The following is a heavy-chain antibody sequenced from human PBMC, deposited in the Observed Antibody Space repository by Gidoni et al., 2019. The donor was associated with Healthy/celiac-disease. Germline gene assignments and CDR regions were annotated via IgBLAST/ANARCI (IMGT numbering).Heavy chain of an antibody. Sequence: EVQLLESGGGLVHPGGSLRLSCAPSGCTFSNAWMSWVRQAPGKGLEWVGRIKSKTDGGTTDYDAPVKGRFTISRDDSKNTLYLQMNSLKTEDTAVYYCTTTYYYASYYFDYWGQGTLVTVSS. CDR1: GCTFSNAW. CDR3: TTTYYYASYYFDY. CDR2: IKSKTDGGTT. D-gene: IGHD3-10*01. J-gene: IGHJ4*02. V-gene: IGHV3-15*01.